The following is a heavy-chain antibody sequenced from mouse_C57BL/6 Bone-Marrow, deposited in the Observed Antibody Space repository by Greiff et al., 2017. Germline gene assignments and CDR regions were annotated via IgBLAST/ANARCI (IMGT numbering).Heavy chain of an antibody. D-gene: IGHD2-3*01. V-gene: IGHV1-26*01. Sequence: EVKLQQSGPELVKPGASVKISCKASGYTFTDYYMNWVKQSHGKSLEWIGDINPNNGGTSYNQKFKGKATLTVDKSSSTAYMELRSLTSEDSAVYYCARRGSYDPMDYWGQGTSVTVSS. CDR1: GYTFTDYY. J-gene: IGHJ4*01. CDR3: ARRGSYDPMDY. CDR2: INPNNGGT.